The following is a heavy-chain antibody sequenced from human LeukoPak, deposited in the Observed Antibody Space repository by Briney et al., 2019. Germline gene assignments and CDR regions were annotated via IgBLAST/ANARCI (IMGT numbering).Heavy chain of an antibody. V-gene: IGHV4-39*07. CDR2: IYYSGST. D-gene: IGHD1-26*01. Sequence: SETLSLTCTVSGGSISSSSYYWGWIRQPPGKGLEWIGSIYYSGSTDYNPSLKSRVTMSVDTSKNQFSLKLSSVTAADTAVYYCARDFTDSGSSLVYYYYYYMDVWGKGTTVTVSS. CDR3: ARDFTDSGSSLVYYYYYYMDV. J-gene: IGHJ6*03. CDR1: GGSISSSSYY.